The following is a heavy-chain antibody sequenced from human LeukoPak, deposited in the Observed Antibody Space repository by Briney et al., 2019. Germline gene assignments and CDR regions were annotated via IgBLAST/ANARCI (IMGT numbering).Heavy chain of an antibody. CDR3: ARVPGYCSSGSCYFFDY. V-gene: IGHV4-31*03. J-gene: IGHJ4*02. CDR1: GGSISSDGYY. D-gene: IGHD2-15*01. CDR2: IYYSGST. Sequence: SETLSLTCSVSGGSISSDGYYWSWVRQHPGKGLEWIGYIYYSGSTYYNPSLKSRVTMSVDTSKNQFSLKLSSVTAADTAVYYCARVPGYCSSGSCYFFDYWGQGTLVTVSS.